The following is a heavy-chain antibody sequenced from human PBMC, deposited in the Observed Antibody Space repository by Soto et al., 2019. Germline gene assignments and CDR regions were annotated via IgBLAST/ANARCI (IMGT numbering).Heavy chain of an antibody. D-gene: IGHD3-10*02. Sequence: EEQLLESGGGLVQPGGSLRLSCAASGFTFSSSAMSWVRQAPGKGLEWVSAISGTGANTYYADYVKGRFTVSRDNAENTLYLQLNSLRTEDTAAYYCARTDKIVPGVKLGMDLWGQGTTVTVSS. V-gene: IGHV3-23*01. J-gene: IGHJ6*02. CDR2: ISGTGANT. CDR1: GFTFSSSA. CDR3: ARTDKIVPGVKLGMDL.